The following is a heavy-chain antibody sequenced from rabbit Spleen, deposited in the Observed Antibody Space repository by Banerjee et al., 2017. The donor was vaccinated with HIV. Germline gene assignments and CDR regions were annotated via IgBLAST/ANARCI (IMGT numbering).Heavy chain of an antibody. CDR2: IYTGDSAST. CDR1: GIDFSSYNY. D-gene: IGHD8-1*01. Sequence: QEQLEESGGGLVKPEGSLTLTCKASGIDFSSYNYMCWVRQAPGKGLEWIGCIYTGDSASTAYASWAKGRFTISKTSSTTVALQMTSLTAADTATYFCARDSGTSFSTYGMDLWGPGTLVTVS. CDR3: ARDSGTSFSTYGMDL. J-gene: IGHJ6*01. V-gene: IGHV1S45*01.